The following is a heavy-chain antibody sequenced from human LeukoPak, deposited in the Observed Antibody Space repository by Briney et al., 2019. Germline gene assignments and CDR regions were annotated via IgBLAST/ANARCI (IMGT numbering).Heavy chain of an antibody. Sequence: GASVKVSRKASGYTFTSYGISWVRQALGQGLEWMGWISAYNGNTNYAQKLQGRVTMTTDTSTSTAYMELRSLRSDDTAVYYCARSIVGASFDYWGQGTLVTVSS. CDR3: ARSIVGASFDY. CDR2: ISAYNGNT. D-gene: IGHD1-26*01. CDR1: GYTFTSYG. V-gene: IGHV1-18*01. J-gene: IGHJ4*02.